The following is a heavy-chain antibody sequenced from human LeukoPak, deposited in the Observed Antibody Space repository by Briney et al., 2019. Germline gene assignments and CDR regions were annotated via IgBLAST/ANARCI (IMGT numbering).Heavy chain of an antibody. D-gene: IGHD4-17*01. CDR2: IIPIFGTA. CDR1: GGTFNSYA. CDR3: ARGATVTDKRLDY. V-gene: IGHV1-69*05. J-gene: IGHJ4*02. Sequence: SVKVSCKASGGTFNSYAISWVRQAPGQGLEWMGGIIPIFGTANYAQKFQGRVTITTDESTSTAYMELSSLRSEDTAVYYCARGATVTDKRLDYWGQGTLVTVSS.